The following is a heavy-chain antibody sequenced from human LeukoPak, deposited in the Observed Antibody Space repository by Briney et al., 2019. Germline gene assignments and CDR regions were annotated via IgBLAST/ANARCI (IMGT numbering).Heavy chain of an antibody. Sequence: PGRCLTPACAPPGSTVSSIYTSWVRQVPGKGLGWVSVIYTGVSTYYAGSGKGRFTISRDNSRNTLYVQMNSLRAEDTAVYYCARSTSGHNWFEPWGQGTLVTVSS. V-gene: IGHV3-53*01. D-gene: IGHD6-25*01. CDR3: ARSTSGHNWFEP. CDR1: GSTVSSIY. CDR2: IYTGVST. J-gene: IGHJ5*02.